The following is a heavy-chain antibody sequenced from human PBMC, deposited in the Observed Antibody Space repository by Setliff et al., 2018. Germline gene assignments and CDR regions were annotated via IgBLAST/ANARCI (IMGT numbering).Heavy chain of an antibody. Sequence: SETLSLTCIVSADSMNNNFWTWIRRPPGKGLEWIGYIYPDGTTNYNPSLKSRMTISLDMSKNQFSLTLRSVTAADTAMYYCASWGSAIAFDLWGQGTVVTVS. D-gene: IGHD3-16*01. J-gene: IGHJ3*01. CDR3: ASWGSAIAFDL. CDR2: IYPDGTT. CDR1: ADSMNNNF. V-gene: IGHV4-4*08.